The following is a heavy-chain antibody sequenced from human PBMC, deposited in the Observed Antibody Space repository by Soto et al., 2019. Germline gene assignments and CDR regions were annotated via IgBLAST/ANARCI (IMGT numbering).Heavy chain of an antibody. D-gene: IGHD4-17*01. J-gene: IGHJ4*02. CDR2: IYYSGNT. CDR3: ARHPHDDGDPTVFDY. CDR1: GGSISSSSYY. V-gene: IGHV4-39*01. Sequence: SETLSLTCTVSGGSISSSSYYWGWIRQPPGKGLEWIGSIYYSGNTFYNPSLKSRVTISVDTSKNQFSLKLSSVTAADTAVYYCARHPHDDGDPTVFDYWGQGTLVTVSS.